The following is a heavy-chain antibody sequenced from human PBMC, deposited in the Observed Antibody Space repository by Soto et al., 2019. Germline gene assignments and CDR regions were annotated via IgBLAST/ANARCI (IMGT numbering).Heavy chain of an antibody. Sequence: ASVKVSCKASGYTFTSYGINWVRQAPGRGLEWMGWINPGNGNTKYSQQFQGRVIIDRDTSASTAYMELSSLRSEDTAVYYCARGGYFDSSNYLAYWGMGTLVTVSS. CDR2: INPGNGNT. D-gene: IGHD3-22*01. CDR1: GYTFTSYG. CDR3: ARGGYFDSSNYLAY. J-gene: IGHJ4*02. V-gene: IGHV1-3*01.